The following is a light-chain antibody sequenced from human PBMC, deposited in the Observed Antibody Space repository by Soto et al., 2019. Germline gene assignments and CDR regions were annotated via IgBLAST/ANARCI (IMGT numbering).Light chain of an antibody. CDR2: DAS. CDR1: QSISSW. Sequence: DIQMTQSPSTLSASVGDRVTITCRASQSISSWLAWYQQKQGKAPKLLIYDASNLESGVPSRFSGSGSGTEVTLTISSLKTDDGATYYGRQSNSYPITFGQGTRLEIK. V-gene: IGKV1-5*01. CDR3: RQSNSYPIT. J-gene: IGKJ5*01.